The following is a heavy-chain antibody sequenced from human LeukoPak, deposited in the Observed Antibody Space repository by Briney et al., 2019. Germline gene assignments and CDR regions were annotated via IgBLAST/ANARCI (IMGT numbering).Heavy chain of an antibody. CDR2: IYPGDSDT. J-gene: IGHJ3*02. D-gene: IGHD6-6*01. CDR3: ARQGEQLAQKDAFDI. CDR1: GYSFTSYW. Sequence: GESLKISCKGSGYSFTSYWIGWVRQMPGKGLEWMGIIYPGDSDTRYSPSFQGQVTISVDKSISTAYLQWSSLKASDTAMYYCARQGEQLAQKDAFDIWGQGTMVTVST. V-gene: IGHV5-51*01.